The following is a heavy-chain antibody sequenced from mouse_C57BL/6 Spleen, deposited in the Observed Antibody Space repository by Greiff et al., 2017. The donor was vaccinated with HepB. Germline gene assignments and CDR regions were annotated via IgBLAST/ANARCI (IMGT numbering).Heavy chain of an antibody. D-gene: IGHD6-1*01. V-gene: IGHV1-80*01. CDR3: AREAGFAY. CDR2: IYPGDGDT. CDR1: GYAFSSYW. Sequence: VKLVESGAELVKPGASVKISCKASGYAFSSYWMNWVKQRPGKGLEWIGQIYPGDGDTNYNGKFKGKATLTADKSSSTAYMQLSSLTSEDSAVYFCAREAGFAYWGQGTLVTVSA. J-gene: IGHJ3*01.